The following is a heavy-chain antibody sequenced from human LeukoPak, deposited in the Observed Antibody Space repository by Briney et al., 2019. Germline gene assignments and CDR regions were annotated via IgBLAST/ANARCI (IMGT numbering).Heavy chain of an antibody. V-gene: IGHV3-30*02. CDR3: AKDILAAGLFFDY. CDR1: GFTFSTYG. D-gene: IGHD6-13*01. J-gene: IGHJ4*02. CDR2: IRYDGNFK. Sequence: GGSLRLSCAASGFTFSTYGMHWVRQAPGKGLEWVAFIRYDGNFKYYGDSVKGRFTISRDNTKNTLYLQMNSLRAEDTAVYYCAKDILAAGLFFDYWGQGALVTVSS.